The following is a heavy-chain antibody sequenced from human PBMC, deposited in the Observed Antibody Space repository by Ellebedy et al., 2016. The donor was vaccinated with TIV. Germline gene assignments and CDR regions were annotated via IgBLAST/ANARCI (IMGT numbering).Heavy chain of an antibody. V-gene: IGHV3-48*01. J-gene: IGHJ6*02. Sequence: GESLKISCAASGFTFSSYSMNWVRQAPGKGLEWVSYISSSSSTIYYADSVKGRFTISRDNSKNTLYLQMGSLRAEDMAVYYCARQPLGYYYGMDVWGQGTTVTVSS. D-gene: IGHD3-16*01. CDR2: ISSSSSTI. CDR1: GFTFSSYS. CDR3: ARQPLGYYYGMDV.